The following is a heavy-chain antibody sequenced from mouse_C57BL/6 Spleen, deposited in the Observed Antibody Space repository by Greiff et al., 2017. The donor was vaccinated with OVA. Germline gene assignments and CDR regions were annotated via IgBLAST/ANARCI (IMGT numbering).Heavy chain of an antibody. V-gene: IGHV14-4*01. D-gene: IGHD1-1*01. CDR2: IDPENGDT. CDR3: TTVVATRAWFAY. CDR1: GFNITDDY. J-gene: IGHJ3*01. Sequence: EVKLMESGAELVRPGASVKLSCTASGFNITDDYMHWVKQRPEQGLEWIGWIDPENGDTEYASKFQGKATITADTSSNTAYLQLSSLTSEDTAVYYCTTVVATRAWFAYWGQGTLVTVSA.